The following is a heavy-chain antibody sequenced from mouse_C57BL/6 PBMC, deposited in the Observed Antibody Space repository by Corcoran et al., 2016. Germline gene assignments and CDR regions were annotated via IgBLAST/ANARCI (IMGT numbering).Heavy chain of an antibody. CDR1: GYTFTDYS. J-gene: IGHJ4*01. V-gene: IGHV1-26*01. CDR3: ARGVYYYGSSYAMDY. CDR2: INPNNGGT. Sequence: EVQLQQSGPELVKPGASVKISCKASGYTFTDYSMIWVQQSHGKSLEWMGDINPNNGGTSYNQKFKGKATLTVDKSSSTAYMELRSLTSEDAAGYYSARGVYYYGSSYAMDYWGQGTSVTVSS. D-gene: IGHD1-1*01.